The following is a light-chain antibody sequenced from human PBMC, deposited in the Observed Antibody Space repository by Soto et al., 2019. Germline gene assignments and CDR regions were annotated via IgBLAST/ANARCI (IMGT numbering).Light chain of an antibody. CDR2: AAS. CDR3: QQSYCTPL. Sequence: DIQMTQSPSSLSASVGDRVTITCRASQSISSYLNWYQQKPGKAPKLLIYAASSLQSGVPSRFSGSGSGTDFTLTISSLQPEDFATYYCQQSYCTPLFGQGTKLEIK. J-gene: IGKJ2*01. V-gene: IGKV1-39*01. CDR1: QSISSY.